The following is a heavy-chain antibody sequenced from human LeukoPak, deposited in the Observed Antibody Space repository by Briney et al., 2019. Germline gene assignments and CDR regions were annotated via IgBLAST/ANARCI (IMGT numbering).Heavy chain of an antibody. CDR1: GFTFSSYA. CDR2: ISYDASNK. D-gene: IGHD1-26*01. V-gene: IGHV3-30*04. Sequence: GALRLSCAASGFTFSSYAMHWVRQAPGKGLEWVAVISYDASNKYYADSVKGRFTISRDNSKNTLYLQMNSLRAEDTAVYYCARSPGYFVAGFDYWGQGTLVTVSS. J-gene: IGHJ4*02. CDR3: ARSPGYFVAGFDY.